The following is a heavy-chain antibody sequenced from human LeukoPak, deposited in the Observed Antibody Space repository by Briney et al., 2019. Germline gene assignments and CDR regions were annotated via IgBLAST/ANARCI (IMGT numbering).Heavy chain of an antibody. CDR1: GFTFDDYA. CDR3: AKDISSGWYAMDV. Sequence: GRSLRLPCAASGFTFDDYAMHWVRQAPGKGLEWVSGISWNSGSIGYADSVKGRFTISRDNAKNSLYLQMNSLRAEDTALYYCAKDISSGWYAMDVWGQGTTVTVSS. J-gene: IGHJ6*02. CDR2: ISWNSGSI. D-gene: IGHD6-19*01. V-gene: IGHV3-9*01.